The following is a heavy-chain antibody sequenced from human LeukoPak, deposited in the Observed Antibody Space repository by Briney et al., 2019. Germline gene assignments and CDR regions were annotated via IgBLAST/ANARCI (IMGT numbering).Heavy chain of an antibody. Sequence: ASVRVSFKASGYTFTIYDINWVRQATGQGREWMGWMNPNSGNTGYAQKFQGRVTMTRNTSISTAYMELSSLRSEDTAVYYCARRGNWNDPYGIGYWGQGTLVTVSS. J-gene: IGHJ4*02. CDR1: GYTFTIYD. V-gene: IGHV1-8*01. CDR2: MNPNSGNT. D-gene: IGHD1-1*01. CDR3: ARRGNWNDPYGIGY.